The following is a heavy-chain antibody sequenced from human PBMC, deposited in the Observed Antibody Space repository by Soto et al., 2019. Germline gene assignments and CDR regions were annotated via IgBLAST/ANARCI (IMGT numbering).Heavy chain of an antibody. V-gene: IGHV1-18*01. D-gene: IGHD3-3*02. CDR2: ISGYNGNT. CDR1: GYILTSYG. Sequence: QVQLVQSGTEVKTPGASVKVSCKPSGYILTSYGISWVRQAPGQGLEWMGWISGYNGNTNYAQNFQSRVTITTDTSTSTAYLELRSLRPDDTAVYYCARSHSFLRADWFDPWGQGTLVTVSS. CDR3: ARSHSFLRADWFDP. J-gene: IGHJ5*02.